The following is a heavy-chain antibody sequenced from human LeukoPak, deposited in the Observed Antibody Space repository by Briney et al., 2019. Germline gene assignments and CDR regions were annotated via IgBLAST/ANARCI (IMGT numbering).Heavy chain of an antibody. Sequence: ASVKVSCKASSYTFTNYGITWVRQAPGQGLEWMGWISAYNGNTNYAQKLQDRLTMTTDPSTSTAYMELRSLTSDDTAVYYCARIVTMVRGVPDLWGQGTLVTVSS. D-gene: IGHD3-10*01. V-gene: IGHV1-18*01. CDR2: ISAYNGNT. J-gene: IGHJ5*02. CDR3: ARIVTMVRGVPDL. CDR1: SYTFTNYG.